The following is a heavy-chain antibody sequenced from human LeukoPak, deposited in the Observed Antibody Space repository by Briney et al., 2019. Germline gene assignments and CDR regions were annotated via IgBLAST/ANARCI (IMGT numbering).Heavy chain of an antibody. J-gene: IGHJ4*02. CDR2: IYYSGST. CDR3: ARGPAAGIDTGHYDY. D-gene: IGHD6-13*01. CDR1: GGSISSYY. V-gene: IGHV4-59*01. Sequence: SETLSLTCTVSGGSISSYYWSWIRQTPGKGLEWIGYIYYSGSTNFNPSLKSRVTISVDTSKNQFSLKMSSVTAADTAVYYCARGPAAGIDTGHYDYWGQGTLVTVSS.